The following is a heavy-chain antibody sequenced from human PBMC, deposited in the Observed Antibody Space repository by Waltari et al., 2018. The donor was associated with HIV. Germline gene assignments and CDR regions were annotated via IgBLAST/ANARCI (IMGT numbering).Heavy chain of an antibody. CDR2: MSSSTNII. J-gene: IGHJ5*02. CDR1: GFTFSSYS. Sequence: EGQLVESGGDLVQPGGSLRLSCAASGFTFSSYSMTWVRQAPGKGLEWISYMSSSTNIIYYADSVKGRFTISRDNVNKSLYLQMNSLRAEDTAVYYCARGVGSSDWFTHRFDPWGQGTLVTVSS. CDR3: ARGVGSSDWFTHRFDP. V-gene: IGHV3-48*01. D-gene: IGHD6-19*01.